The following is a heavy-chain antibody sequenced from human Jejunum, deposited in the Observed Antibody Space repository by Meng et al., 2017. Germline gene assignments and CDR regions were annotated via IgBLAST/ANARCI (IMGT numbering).Heavy chain of an antibody. CDR3: ARGWELAY. CDR1: GFSLGSFA. Sequence: GESLKISCVASGFSLGSFAMQWARQPPGKGPEWVANIKQDGSEKNYADSVKGRFTISRDNAKNSLDLQMNSLRAEDTAIYYCARGWELAYWGQGTPVTVSS. V-gene: IGHV3-7*01. J-gene: IGHJ4*02. CDR2: IKQDGSEK. D-gene: IGHD1-26*01.